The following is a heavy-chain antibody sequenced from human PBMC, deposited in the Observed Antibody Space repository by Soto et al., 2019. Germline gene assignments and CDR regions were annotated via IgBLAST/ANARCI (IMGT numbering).Heavy chain of an antibody. Sequence: EVQVVEAGGDLVQPGGSLRLSCAASGFTFSSYWMHWVRQAPGKGLVWVSRIIPAGTSTYYADSVKGRFTISRDNAKNTVYLQMNSLTSEDPDVYYCVRGRDGGYYGFANWGQGTLVTVAS. CDR1: GFTFSSYW. D-gene: IGHD4-17*01. CDR3: VRGRDGGYYGFAN. J-gene: IGHJ4*02. V-gene: IGHV3-74*01. CDR2: IIPAGTST.